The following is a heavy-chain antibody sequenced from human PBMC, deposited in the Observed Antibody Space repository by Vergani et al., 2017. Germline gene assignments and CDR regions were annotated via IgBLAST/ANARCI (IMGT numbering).Heavy chain of an antibody. CDR2: IYYSGST. V-gene: IGHV4-59*01. J-gene: IGHJ5*02. CDR3: ARQFRGYSYGRTPYWFDP. Sequence: QVQLQESGPGLVKPSETLSLTCTVSGGSISSYYWSWIRQPPGKGLEWIGYIYYSGSTNYNPSLKSRVTISLDTSKNQFSLKLSSVTAADTAVYYCARQFRGYSYGRTPYWFDPWGQGTLVTVSS. D-gene: IGHD5-18*01. CDR1: GGSISSYY.